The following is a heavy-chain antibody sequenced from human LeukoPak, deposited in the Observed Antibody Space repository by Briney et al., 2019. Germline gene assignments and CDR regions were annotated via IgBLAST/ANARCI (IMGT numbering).Heavy chain of an antibody. V-gene: IGHV3-23*01. CDR3: AKVGIAAGEFDY. D-gene: IGHD6-25*01. Sequence: PGGSLRLSCAASGFTFSSYAMSWVRQAPGKGLEWVSAISGSGGSTYYADSVKGWFTISRDNSKNTLYLQMNSLRAEDTAVYYCAKVGIAAGEFDYWGQGTLVTVSS. CDR1: GFTFSSYA. CDR2: ISGSGGST. J-gene: IGHJ4*02.